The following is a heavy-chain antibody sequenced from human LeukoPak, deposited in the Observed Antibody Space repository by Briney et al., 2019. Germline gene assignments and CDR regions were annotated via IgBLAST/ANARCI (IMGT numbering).Heavy chain of an antibody. CDR2: IYTSGST. CDR3: VRLPHIAVGAFDI. CDR1: GGSISSGSYY. V-gene: IGHV4-61*02. Sequence: PSETLSLTCTVSGGSISSGSYYWSWIRQPAGKGLQWIGRIYTSGSTNYNPSLKSRVTISVDTSKNQFSLKLSSVAAADTAVYYCVRLPHIAVGAFDIWGQGTMVTVSS. J-gene: IGHJ3*02. D-gene: IGHD6-19*01.